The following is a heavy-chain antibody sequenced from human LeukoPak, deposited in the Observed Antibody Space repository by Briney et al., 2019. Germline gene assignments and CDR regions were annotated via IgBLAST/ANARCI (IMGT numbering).Heavy chain of an antibody. J-gene: IGHJ4*02. Sequence: ASVKVSCKSSGYTFTSYGIRWVRQAPGQGLEWMGWISAYNGKTNYAQKLQGRVTMTTETSTRTAYMELRRLRAADSALYFFSIELPYSYGPRYFDYWGQGTLVTVSS. V-gene: IGHV1-18*01. CDR3: SIELPYSYGPRYFDY. CDR2: ISAYNGKT. CDR1: GYTFTSYG. D-gene: IGHD5-18*01.